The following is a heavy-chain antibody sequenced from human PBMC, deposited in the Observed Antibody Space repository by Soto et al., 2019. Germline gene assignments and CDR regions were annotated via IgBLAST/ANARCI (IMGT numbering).Heavy chain of an antibody. J-gene: IGHJ5*02. CDR2: INPNSGGT. D-gene: IGHD3-22*01. V-gene: IGHV1-2*04. Sequence: ASVKVSCKASGYTFTGYYMHWVRQAPGQGLEWMGWINPNSGGTNYAQKFRGWVTMTRDTSISTAYMELSRLRSDDTAVYYCARDAVTDYYDSSGYHGYWFDPWGQGTLVTVSS. CDR3: ARDAVTDYYDSSGYHGYWFDP. CDR1: GYTFTGYY.